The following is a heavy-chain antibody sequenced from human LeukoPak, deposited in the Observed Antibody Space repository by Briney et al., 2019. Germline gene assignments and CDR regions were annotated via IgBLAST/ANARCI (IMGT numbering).Heavy chain of an antibody. CDR3: ARGTDDGYSSRWYGWLFDY. Sequence: PGGSLRLSCAASGFTFSSYSMNWVRQAPGKGLEGVSYISSSSSTIYYADSVKGRFTISRDNAKNSLYLQMNSLRDEDTAVYYCARGTDDGYSSRWYGWLFDYWGQGTLVTVSS. V-gene: IGHV3-48*02. D-gene: IGHD6-13*01. CDR1: GFTFSSYS. CDR2: ISSSSSTI. J-gene: IGHJ4*02.